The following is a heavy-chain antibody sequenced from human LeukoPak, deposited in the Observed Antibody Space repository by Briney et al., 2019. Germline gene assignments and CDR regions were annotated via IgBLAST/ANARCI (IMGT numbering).Heavy chain of an antibody. CDR2: IIPIFGTA. CDR3: ARNNWNDFEYNWFDP. CDR1: GYTFSSYA. J-gene: IGHJ5*02. D-gene: IGHD1-1*01. V-gene: IGHV1-69*06. Sequence: ASVKVSCKASGYTFSSYAISWVRQAPGQGLEWMGGIIPIFGTANYAQKFQGRVTITADKSTSTAYMELSSLRSEDTAVYYCARNNWNDFEYNWFDPWGQGTLVTVSS.